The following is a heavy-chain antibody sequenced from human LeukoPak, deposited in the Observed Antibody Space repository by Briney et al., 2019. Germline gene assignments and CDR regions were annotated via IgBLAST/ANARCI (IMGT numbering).Heavy chain of an antibody. Sequence: PSETLSLTCAVYGGSFSGYYWSWIRQPPGKGLEWVGEINHSGSTNYNPSLKSRVTISVDTSKNQFSLKLSSVTAADTAVYYCARGGGSSWYYWGQGTQVTVSS. CDR2: INHSGST. J-gene: IGHJ4*02. V-gene: IGHV4-34*01. D-gene: IGHD6-13*01. CDR1: GGSFSGYY. CDR3: ARGGGSSWYY.